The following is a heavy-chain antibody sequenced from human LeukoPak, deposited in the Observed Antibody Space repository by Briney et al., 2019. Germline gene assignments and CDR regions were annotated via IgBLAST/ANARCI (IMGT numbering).Heavy chain of an antibody. D-gene: IGHD5-18*01. CDR3: ARRGYTYGYDY. J-gene: IGHJ4*02. CDR1: GFTFSNSA. V-gene: IGHV3-23*01. Sequence: GGSLRLSCAASGFTFSNSAMSWVRQAPGKGLEWVSTLSGSGITTYYADSVKGRFTISRDNAKNSLYLQMNSLRAEDTAVYYCARRGYTYGYDYWGQGTLVTVSS. CDR2: LSGSGITT.